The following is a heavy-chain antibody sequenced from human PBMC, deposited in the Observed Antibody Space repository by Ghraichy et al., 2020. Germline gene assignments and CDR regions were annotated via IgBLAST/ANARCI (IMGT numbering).Heavy chain of an antibody. Sequence: GGSLRLSCAASGFGVGDAYMNWARQAPGKGLEWVGLMQSRADDGTTEYAAPVRGRFSISRDESTKTVYLDIYSLRPEDTGMYYCSRGHYAVWGQGTPVTFSP. CDR2: MQSRADDGTT. D-gene: IGHD3-16*01. CDR1: GFGVGDAY. V-gene: IGHV3-15*07. CDR3: SRGHYAV. J-gene: IGHJ4*02.